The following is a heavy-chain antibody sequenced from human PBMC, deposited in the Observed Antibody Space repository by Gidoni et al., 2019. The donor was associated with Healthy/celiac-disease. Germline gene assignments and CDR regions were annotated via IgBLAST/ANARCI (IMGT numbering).Heavy chain of an antibody. CDR1: GGSFSGYY. J-gene: IGHJ4*02. CDR3: ARVPLTTVTTDY. V-gene: IGHV4-34*01. CDR2: INHSGST. Sequence: QVQLQQWGAGLLKPSETLSLTCAVYGGSFSGYYWSWIRQPPGKGLEWIGEINHSGSTNYNPSLKSRVTISVDTSKNQFSLKLSSVTAADTAVYYCARVPLTTVTTDYWGQGTLVTVSS. D-gene: IGHD4-4*01.